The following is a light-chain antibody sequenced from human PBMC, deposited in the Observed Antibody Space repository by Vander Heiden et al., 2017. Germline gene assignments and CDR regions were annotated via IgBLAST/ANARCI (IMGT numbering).Light chain of an antibody. CDR3: CSYAGVTTFA. V-gene: IGLV2-23*03. CDR2: EGS. Sequence: QSALTQPASVSGSPGQAITISCTGTSGDVGSYNLVSWYQQHPGKAPKLIIYEGSKRPSGVSNHFSGSKSGNTASLTISGLQAEDEADYYCCSYAGVTTFAFGGGTKLTVL. CDR1: SGDVGSYNL. J-gene: IGLJ2*01.